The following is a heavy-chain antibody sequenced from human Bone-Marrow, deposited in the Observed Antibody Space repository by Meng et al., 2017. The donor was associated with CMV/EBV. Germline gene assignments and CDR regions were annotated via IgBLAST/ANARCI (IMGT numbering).Heavy chain of an antibody. CDR3: ARCPPEVVRGYWYFDL. CDR1: GFTFSSYW. Sequence: GGSLRLSCAASGFTFSSYWMHWVRQAPGRGLEWVSFIYRDDSISYADSVKGRFTISRDKSKNTLYLQMNSLRVEDMAVYYCARCPPEVVRGYWYFDLWGRGTLVTVSS. J-gene: IGHJ2*01. CDR2: IYRDDSI. D-gene: IGHD3-10*01. V-gene: IGHV3-53*01.